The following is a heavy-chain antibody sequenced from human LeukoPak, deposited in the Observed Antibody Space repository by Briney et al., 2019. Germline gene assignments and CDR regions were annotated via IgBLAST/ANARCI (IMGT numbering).Heavy chain of an antibody. D-gene: IGHD3-10*01. J-gene: IGHJ4*02. CDR3: ARGHYGSGSYYNLEY. Sequence: GASVKVSCKASGYTFTSYAMNWVRQAPGQGLEWMGWINTNTGNPTYAQGFTGRFVFSLDTSVSTAYLQISSLKAEDTAVYYCARGHYGSGSYYNLEYWDQGTLVTVSS. CDR1: GYTFTSYA. V-gene: IGHV7-4-1*02. CDR2: INTNTGNP.